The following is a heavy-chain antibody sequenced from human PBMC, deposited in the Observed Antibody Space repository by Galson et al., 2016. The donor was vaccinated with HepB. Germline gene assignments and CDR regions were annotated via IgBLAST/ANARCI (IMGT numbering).Heavy chain of an antibody. D-gene: IGHD2-2*01. V-gene: IGHV2-5*02. Sequence: PALVKPTQTLTLTCIFSGFSLSTTGVGVGWMRQPPGKTLEWLAHIYWDGDERYSPSLKSRLTITKDTSKDRVVLTMTNMDPVDTATYYCTRAVPAAPVNGGFDGWGQGTVVTVSS. CDR2: IYWDGDE. CDR1: GFSLSTTGVG. CDR3: TRAVPAAPVNGGFDG. J-gene: IGHJ3*01.